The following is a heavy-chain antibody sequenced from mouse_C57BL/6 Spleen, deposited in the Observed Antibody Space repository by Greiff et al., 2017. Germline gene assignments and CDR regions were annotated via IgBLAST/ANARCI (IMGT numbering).Heavy chain of an antibody. Sequence: EVKLVESGGGLVQPGGSMKLSCVASGFTFSNYWMNWVRQSPEKGLEWVAQIRLKSDNYATHYAESVKGRFTISRDDSKSSVYLQMNNLRAEDTGIYYCTGGEDFDSWGQGTTLTVSS. CDR2: IRLKSDNYAT. CDR1: GFTFSNYW. CDR3: TGGEDFDS. J-gene: IGHJ2*01. V-gene: IGHV6-3*01.